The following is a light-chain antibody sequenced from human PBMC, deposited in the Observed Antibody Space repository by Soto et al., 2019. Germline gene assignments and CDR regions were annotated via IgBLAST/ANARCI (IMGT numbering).Light chain of an antibody. CDR3: QKYNSAPPVT. V-gene: IGKV1-27*01. Sequence: DIQMTQSPSSLSASVGDRVTITCRASQGISNYLAWYQQKPGKVPKLLISAASTLQSGVPSRFSDSGSGTDFNLTISSLQPEDVATYYCQKYNSAPPVTFGPGTKVDIK. CDR2: AAS. J-gene: IGKJ3*01. CDR1: QGISNY.